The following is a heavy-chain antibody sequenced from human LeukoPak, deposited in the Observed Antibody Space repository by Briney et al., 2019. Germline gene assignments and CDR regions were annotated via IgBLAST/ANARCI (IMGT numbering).Heavy chain of an antibody. J-gene: IGHJ4*02. Sequence: GGSLRLSCAASGLTFSDEYMSWIRQAPGKGLEWVSYISNTGSFISYADSVKGRFTISRDNAKNSLYLQMNSLRAEDAAAYYCVRARGAGPGAHFDYWGQGTLVAVSS. CDR3: VRARGAGPGAHFDY. V-gene: IGHV3-11*01. CDR2: ISNTGSFI. D-gene: IGHD3-10*01. CDR1: GLTFSDEY.